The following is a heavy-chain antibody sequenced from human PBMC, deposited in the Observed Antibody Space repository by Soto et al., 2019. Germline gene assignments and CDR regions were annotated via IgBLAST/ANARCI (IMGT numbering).Heavy chain of an antibody. CDR1: GGSFIGYY. Sequence: PSETLSLTCAVYGGSFIGYYWSWIRQPPGKGLEWIGEINHSGSTNYNPSLKSRVTISVDTSKNQFSLKLSSVTAADTAVYYCASAPTGGQDQLLSLYYFDYWGQGTLVTVAS. CDR2: INHSGST. D-gene: IGHD2-2*01. J-gene: IGHJ4*02. V-gene: IGHV4-34*01. CDR3: ASAPTGGQDQLLSLYYFDY.